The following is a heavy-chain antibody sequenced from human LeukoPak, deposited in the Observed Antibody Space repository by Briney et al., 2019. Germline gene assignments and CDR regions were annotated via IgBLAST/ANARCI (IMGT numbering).Heavy chain of an antibody. V-gene: IGHV1-8*01. D-gene: IGHD3-9*01. Sequence: GASVKVSCKASGYTFTSYDINWVRQATGQGLEWMGWMNPNSGNTGYAQKFQGRVTMTRNTSISTAYMELSSLRSEDTAVYYCARGGILRYFDWPPRTWSYYYYYYMDVWGKGTTLTVSS. CDR2: MNPNSGNT. CDR1: GYTFTSYD. CDR3: ARGGILRYFDWPPRTWSYYYYYYMDV. J-gene: IGHJ6*03.